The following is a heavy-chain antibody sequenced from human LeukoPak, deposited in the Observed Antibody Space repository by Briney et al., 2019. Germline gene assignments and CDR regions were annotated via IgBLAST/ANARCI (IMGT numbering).Heavy chain of an antibody. V-gene: IGHV2-70*11. D-gene: IGHD4-23*01. CDR3: ARTLTXXXWDFDY. Sequence: VNPTXPLXXTCTXXXXXLXXXXXXVXXXRXXXXXALEWLARIDWDDDKYYSTSLKTRLTISKDTSKNQVVLAMTNMDPVDTATYYCARTLTXXXWDFDYWGQGTLXXVSS. CDR2: IDWDDDK. CDR1: XXXLXXXXXX. J-gene: IGHJ4*02.